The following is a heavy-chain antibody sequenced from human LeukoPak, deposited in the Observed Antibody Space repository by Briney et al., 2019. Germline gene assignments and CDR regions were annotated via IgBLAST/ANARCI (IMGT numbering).Heavy chain of an antibody. V-gene: IGHV4-4*02. CDR2: IYHSGST. D-gene: IGHD3-10*01. Sequence: PSGTLSLTCAVSGGSISSSNWWSWVRQPPGKGLEWIGEIYHSGSTNYNPSLKSRVTISVDTSRNQFSLKLSSVTAADTAVYYCARGRLGGSGSYYNVLDYWGQGTLVTVSS. J-gene: IGHJ4*02. CDR3: ARGRLGGSGSYYNVLDY. CDR1: GGSISSSNW.